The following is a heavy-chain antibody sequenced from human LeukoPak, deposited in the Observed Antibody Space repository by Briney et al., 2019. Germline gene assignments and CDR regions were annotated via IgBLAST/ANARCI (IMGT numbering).Heavy chain of an antibody. J-gene: IGHJ4*02. Sequence: GASVKVSCKASGYTFSGYYIHWVRQAPGQGLEWMGWINFNSGDTNYAQKFQGRVTVTRDTSISTTYMGLSSLRADDTAIYHCVRERGATVDYWGQGILVTVSS. V-gene: IGHV1-2*02. D-gene: IGHD1-26*01. CDR2: INFNSGDT. CDR3: VRERGATVDY. CDR1: GYTFSGYY.